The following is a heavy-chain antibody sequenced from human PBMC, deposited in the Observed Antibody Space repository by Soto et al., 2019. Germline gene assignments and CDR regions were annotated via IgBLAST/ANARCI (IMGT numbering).Heavy chain of an antibody. J-gene: IGHJ6*02. Sequence: GSGPTLVNHTQTLTLTCTFSGFSLSTSGMCVSWIRQPPGKALEWLALIDWDDDKYYSTSLKTRLTISKDTSKNQVVLTMTNMDPVDTATYYCVCGCSGGGRQVPVYHYGMDVWGQGTTVTVSS. CDR1: GFSLSTSGMC. D-gene: IGHD2-15*01. CDR3: VCGCSGGGRQVPVYHYGMDV. CDR2: IDWDDDK. V-gene: IGHV2-70*01.